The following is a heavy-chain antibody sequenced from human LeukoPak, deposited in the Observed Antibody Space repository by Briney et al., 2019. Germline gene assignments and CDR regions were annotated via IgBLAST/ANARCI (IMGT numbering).Heavy chain of an antibody. D-gene: IGHD6-13*01. J-gene: IGHJ4*02. CDR3: ARHIAAAGSYFDY. CDR1: GFTFDDYA. CDR2: ISWNSGSI. V-gene: IGHV3-9*01. Sequence: GGSLRLSCAASGFTFDDYAMHWVRQAPGKGLEWVSGISWNSGSIGYADSVKGRFTISRDNAKNSLYLQMNSLRAEDTALYYCARHIAAAGSYFDYWGQGTLVTVSS.